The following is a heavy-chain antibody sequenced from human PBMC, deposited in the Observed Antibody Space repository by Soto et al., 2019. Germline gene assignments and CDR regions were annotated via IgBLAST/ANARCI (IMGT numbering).Heavy chain of an antibody. V-gene: IGHV3-53*01. J-gene: IGHJ4*02. Sequence: SLRLSCTSSGFIVSSNYMSWVRQAPGKGLEWVSLIFNGGSTYYADSVKGRFTISRDSSKNTLYLQMNSLRVEDTAVYYCARSRFGTPDYWGQGTLVTVSS. CDR1: GFIVSSNY. CDR3: ARSRFGTPDY. D-gene: IGHD3-16*01. CDR2: IFNGGST.